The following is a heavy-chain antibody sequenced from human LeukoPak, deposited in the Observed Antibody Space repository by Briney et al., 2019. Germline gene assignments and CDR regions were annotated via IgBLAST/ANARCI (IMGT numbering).Heavy chain of an antibody. CDR2: TRFDGSIK. CDR3: AKDSIQGDTALDY. CDR1: GFTFSSYG. Sequence: GGSLRLSCAASGFTFSSYGMHWVRQAPGKGLEWVAFTRFDGSIKYYADSVKGRFTISRDNSKNTLYLQMGSLRAEDTAVFYCAKDSIQGDTALDYWGQGTPVTVSS. J-gene: IGHJ4*02. D-gene: IGHD5-18*01. V-gene: IGHV3-30*02.